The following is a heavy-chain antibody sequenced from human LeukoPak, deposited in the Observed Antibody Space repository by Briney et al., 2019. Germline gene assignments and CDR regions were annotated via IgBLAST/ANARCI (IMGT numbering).Heavy chain of an antibody. D-gene: IGHD3-9*01. CDR1: GGSISSYY. Sequence: SETLSLTCTVSGGSISSYYWSWIRQSPGKGLEWIGYIYYSGSTNYNPSLKSRVTISVDTSKNQFSLKLSSVTAADTAVYYCARVQYYDILTGYFDYWGQGTLVTVSS. CDR3: ARVQYYDILTGYFDY. V-gene: IGHV4-59*12. CDR2: IYYSGST. J-gene: IGHJ4*02.